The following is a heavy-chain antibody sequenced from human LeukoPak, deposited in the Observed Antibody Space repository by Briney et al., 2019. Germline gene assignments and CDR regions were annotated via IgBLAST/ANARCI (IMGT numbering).Heavy chain of an antibody. CDR1: GFTFSSYA. CDR3: VNPGSLAFDY. CDR2: ISSNGGST. D-gene: IGHD6-25*01. J-gene: IGHJ4*02. V-gene: IGHV3-64D*09. Sequence: QPGGSLRLSCAASGFTFSSYAMHWVRQAPGKGLEYVSAISSNGGSTYYADSVKGRFTISRDNSKNTLYLQMSSLRAEDTAVYYCVNPGSLAFDYWGQGTLVTVSS.